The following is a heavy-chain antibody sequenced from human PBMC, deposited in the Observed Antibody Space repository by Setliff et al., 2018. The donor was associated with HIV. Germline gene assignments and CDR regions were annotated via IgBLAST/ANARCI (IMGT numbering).Heavy chain of an antibody. CDR1: GGSISSYY. CDR2: IYSSGST. Sequence: SETLSLTCTVSGGSISSYYWSWIRQPPGKGLEWIGYIYSSGSTNYNPSLKSRVTISVDTSKNQFSLKLSSVTAADTAVYYCARGRLYGVVDYWGQGTLVTVS. D-gene: IGHD3-10*01. J-gene: IGHJ4*02. V-gene: IGHV4-59*12. CDR3: ARGRLYGVVDY.